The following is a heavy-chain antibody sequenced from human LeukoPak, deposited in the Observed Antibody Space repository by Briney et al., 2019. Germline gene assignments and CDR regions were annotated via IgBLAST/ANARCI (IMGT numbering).Heavy chain of an antibody. CDR2: ITGSSART. CDR1: GFTFSSYA. J-gene: IGHJ4*02. CDR3: AKLDYYETL. D-gene: IGHD3-22*01. Sequence: PGGCQRLSCAASGFTFSSYAMSWARQAPGKGLEWVSSITGSSARTYYAHSVKGRFTISRDNPKNTLYLQMNSLKAEDMAVYFCAKLDYYETLWARETVLTVSS. V-gene: IGHV3-23*01.